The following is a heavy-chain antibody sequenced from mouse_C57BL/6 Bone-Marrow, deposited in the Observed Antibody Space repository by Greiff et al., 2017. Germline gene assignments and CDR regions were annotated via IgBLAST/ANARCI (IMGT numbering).Heavy chain of an antibody. V-gene: IGHV1-82*01. CDR2: IYPGDGDT. CDR3: ARTLGFAY. CDR1: GYAFSSSW. Sequence: VQLQQSGPELVKPGASVKISCKASGYAFSSSWMNWVKQRPGKGLEWIGRIYPGDGDTNYNGKFKGKATLTADKSSSTAYMQLSSLTSEDSAVYFCARTLGFAYWGQGTLLTVSA. J-gene: IGHJ3*01.